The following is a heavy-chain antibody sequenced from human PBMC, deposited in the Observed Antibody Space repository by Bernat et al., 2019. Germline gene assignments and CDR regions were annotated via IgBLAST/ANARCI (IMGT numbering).Heavy chain of an antibody. V-gene: IGHV6-1*01. J-gene: IGHJ4*02. CDR2: TFYRSKWYN. Sequence: QVQLQQSGPGLVKPSQTLSLTCAISGDSVSTNNAAWHWIRHSPSRGLEWLGRTFYRSKWYNEYAASVRSRIAITPDTSKNQFSLQLNSVTPEDTAVYFCVRDWGSGYSLGYWGRGTLVTVSS. CDR3: VRDWGSGYSLGY. CDR1: GDSVSTNNAA. D-gene: IGHD2-21*01.